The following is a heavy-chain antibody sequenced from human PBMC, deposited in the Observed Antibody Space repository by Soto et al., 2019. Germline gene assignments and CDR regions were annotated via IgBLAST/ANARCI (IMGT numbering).Heavy chain of an antibody. D-gene: IGHD2-15*01. Sequence: PSETLSLTCTVSGGSISSGGYYWSWIRQHPGKGLEWIGYIYYSGSTYYNPSLKSRVTISVDTSKNQFSLKLSSVTAADTAVYYCARFVVPGSLTYYFDYWGQGTLVTVSS. J-gene: IGHJ4*02. V-gene: IGHV4-31*03. CDR2: IYYSGST. CDR3: ARFVVPGSLTYYFDY. CDR1: GGSISSGGYY.